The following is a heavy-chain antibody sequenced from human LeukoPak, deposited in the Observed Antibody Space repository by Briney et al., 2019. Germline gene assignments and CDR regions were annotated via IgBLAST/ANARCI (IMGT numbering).Heavy chain of an antibody. V-gene: IGHV3-23*01. D-gene: IGHD4-17*01. Sequence: GGSLRLSCAASGFTFSTYAMSWVRQAPGKGLEWVSAISGSGGGTYYADSVKGRFTISRDNSKNTLYLQMNSLRAEDTAVYYCAKGLNYGDYDNWGQGTLVTVSS. CDR3: AKGLNYGDYDN. J-gene: IGHJ4*02. CDR1: GFTFSTYA. CDR2: ISGSGGGT.